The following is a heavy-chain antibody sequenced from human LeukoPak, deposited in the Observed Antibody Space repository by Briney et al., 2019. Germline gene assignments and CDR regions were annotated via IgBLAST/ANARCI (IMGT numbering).Heavy chain of an antibody. Sequence: SETLSLTCTVSSGSVNSGSYYWNWIRQPPGKGLEWIGYIYYSGSTNYNPSLKSRVTISVDTAENQLSLKLSSVTAADTAVYYCARRAGYTSSWYEYWGQGTLVTVSS. CDR3: ARRAGYTSSWYEY. CDR1: SGSVNSGSYY. CDR2: IYYSGST. D-gene: IGHD6-13*01. J-gene: IGHJ4*02. V-gene: IGHV4-61*01.